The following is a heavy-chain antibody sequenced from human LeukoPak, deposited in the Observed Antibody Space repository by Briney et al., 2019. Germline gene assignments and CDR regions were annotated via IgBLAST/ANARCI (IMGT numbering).Heavy chain of an antibody. CDR1: GDSVSSNSAA. J-gene: IGHJ6*02. D-gene: IGHD1-20*01. Sequence: SQTLSLTCAISGDSVSSNSAAWNWIRQSPSRGLEWLGRTYYRSKWYNDYAVSVKSRITINPDTSKNQFSLQLNSVTPEDTAVYYCARDFSPSCDNWNPRLSCYYYYGMDVWGQGTTVTVSS. CDR3: ARDFSPSCDNWNPRLSCYYYYGMDV. CDR2: TYYRSKWYN. V-gene: IGHV6-1*01.